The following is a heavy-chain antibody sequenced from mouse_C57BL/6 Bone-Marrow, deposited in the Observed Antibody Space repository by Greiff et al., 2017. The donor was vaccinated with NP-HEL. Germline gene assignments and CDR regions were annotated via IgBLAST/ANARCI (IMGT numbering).Heavy chain of an antibody. D-gene: IGHD1-1*01. CDR1: GYTFTSYW. CDR2: IDPSDSET. Sequence: VQLQQPGAELVRPGSSVKLSCKASGYTFTSYWMHWVKQRPIQGLEWIGNIDPSDSETHYNQKFKDKDTLTVDKSSSTAYMQLSSLTSEDSAVYYCAMGPLYYYGSSYAMDYWGQGTSVTVSS. J-gene: IGHJ4*01. CDR3: AMGPLYYYGSSYAMDY. V-gene: IGHV1-52*01.